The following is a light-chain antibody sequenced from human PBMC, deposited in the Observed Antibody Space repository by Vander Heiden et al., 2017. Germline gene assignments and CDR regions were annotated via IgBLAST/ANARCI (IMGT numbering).Light chain of an antibody. J-gene: IGLJ2*01. CDR3: AAWDDSLIIVV. Sequence: QSVLTPPPSASGTAGKRVTISCSGSGSNIGTNPVNWYQQLPATAPKLLIYSDNQRPSGVPDRFSGSKSGTSASLAISGLQSEDEADYYCAAWDDSLIIVVFGGGTKLTVL. V-gene: IGLV1-44*01. CDR2: SDN. CDR1: GSNIGTNP.